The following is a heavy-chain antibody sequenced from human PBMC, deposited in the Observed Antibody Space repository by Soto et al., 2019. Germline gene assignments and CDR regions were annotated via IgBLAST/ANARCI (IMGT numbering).Heavy chain of an antibody. CDR3: ARGYCSSTSCYIWDNWFDP. V-gene: IGHV4-59*01. J-gene: IGHJ5*02. Sequence: SETLSLTCTVSGGSISSYYWSWIRQPPGKGLEWIGYIYYSGRTNYNPSLKSRVTISVDTSKNLFSLKLSSVTAADTAVYYCARGYCSSTSCYIWDNWFDPWGQGTLVTVSS. CDR2: IYYSGRT. CDR1: GGSISSYY. D-gene: IGHD2-2*02.